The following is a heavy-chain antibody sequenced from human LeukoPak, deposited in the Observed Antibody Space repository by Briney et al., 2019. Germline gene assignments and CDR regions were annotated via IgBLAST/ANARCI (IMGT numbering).Heavy chain of an antibody. V-gene: IGHV4-61*01. CDR2: IYYSGST. CDR3: AREDYYDSSGYSY. Sequence: SETLSLTCTVSGYSISSGYYWGWIRQPPGKGLEWIGYIYYSGSTNYNPSLKSRVTISVDTSKNQFSLKLSSVTAADTAVYYCAREDYYDSSGYSYWGQGTLVSVSS. J-gene: IGHJ4*02. D-gene: IGHD3-22*01. CDR1: GYSISSGYY.